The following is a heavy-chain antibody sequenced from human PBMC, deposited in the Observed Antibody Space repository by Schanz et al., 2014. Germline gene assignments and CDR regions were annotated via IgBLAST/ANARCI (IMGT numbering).Heavy chain of an antibody. J-gene: IGHJ4*02. V-gene: IGHV3-33*01. CDR2: IWYDGSNK. Sequence: QVQLVESGGGVVQPGRSLRLSCAASGFTFSSYGMHWVRQAPGKGLEWVAIIWYDGSNKYYADSVKGRFTISRDNSKNTLFLQMSSLRAEDTAVYYCARDGDFDYWGQGPLVTVSS. CDR3: ARDGDFDY. CDR1: GFTFSSYG.